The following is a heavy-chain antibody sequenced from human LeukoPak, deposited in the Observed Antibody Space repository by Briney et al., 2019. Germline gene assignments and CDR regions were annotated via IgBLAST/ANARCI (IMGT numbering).Heavy chain of an antibody. Sequence: SQTLSLTCTVSGGSISSGGYYWSWIRQHPGKGLEWIGYIYYSRSTYYNPSLKSRVTISVDRSKNQFSLKLTSVTAADTAVYYCARDHPIVDPLDAFDVWGQGTVVTVSS. V-gene: IGHV4-31*03. CDR1: GGSISSGGYY. J-gene: IGHJ3*01. CDR3: ARDHPIVDPLDAFDV. D-gene: IGHD1-26*01. CDR2: IYYSRST.